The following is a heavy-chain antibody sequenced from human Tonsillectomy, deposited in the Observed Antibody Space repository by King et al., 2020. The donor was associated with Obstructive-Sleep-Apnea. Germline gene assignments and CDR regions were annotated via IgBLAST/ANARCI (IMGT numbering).Heavy chain of an antibody. CDR1: GYTFTNYG. V-gene: IGHV1-18*01. CDR2: ISAYNGNT. CDR3: ARVGGGYNLDFYYGMDV. Sequence: VQLVESGAEVKKPGASGKVSCKASGYTFTNYGITWVRQTPGQGPEWMGWISAYNGNTNYAQKLPGRVTMTTDISTSKSDMELRSRRSDDTAVYYCARVGGGYNLDFYYGMDVWGQGTTVTVSS. D-gene: IGHD5-24*01. J-gene: IGHJ6*02.